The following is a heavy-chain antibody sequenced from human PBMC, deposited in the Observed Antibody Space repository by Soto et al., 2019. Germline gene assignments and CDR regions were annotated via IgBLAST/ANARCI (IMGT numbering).Heavy chain of an antibody. CDR1: GFTFSSYD. V-gene: IGHV3-13*05. D-gene: IGHD6-6*01. Sequence: EVQLVESGGGLVQPGGSLRLSCAASGFTFSSYDMHWVLQATGKGLEWVSAIGTAGDPYYPGSVKGRFTISRENAKNSVYLQMNSLRAGDTVVYYGASSVIAARTGGGRYFDLWGRGTLVTVSS. CDR2: IGTAGDP. CDR3: ASSVIAARTGGGRYFDL. J-gene: IGHJ2*01.